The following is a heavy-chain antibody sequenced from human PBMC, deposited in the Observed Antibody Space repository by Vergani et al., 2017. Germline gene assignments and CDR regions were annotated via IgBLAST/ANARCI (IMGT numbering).Heavy chain of an antibody. J-gene: IGHJ4*02. CDR3: AKDLGYCSSTTCLWALDG. Sequence: EVNLLESGVGLVQPGGSVRLSCEDSGFTFSSFAMSWVRQAPGKGLEWVAAISDTGSVTYHADSVKGRFTISRDNSKNTLYVQMDNLRAEDTATYYCAKDLGYCSSTTCLWALDGWGQGTLVTVSS. D-gene: IGHD2-2*01. CDR2: ISDTGSVT. CDR1: GFTFSSFA. V-gene: IGHV3-23*01.